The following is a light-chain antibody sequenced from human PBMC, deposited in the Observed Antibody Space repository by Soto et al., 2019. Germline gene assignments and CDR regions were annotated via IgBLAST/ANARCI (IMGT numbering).Light chain of an antibody. Sequence: QPVLTQPPSASGTPGQRVTISCSGSSSNIGSNTVNWFQQLPGTAPQLLIYSNNQRPSGVPDRFSGSKSGTSASLAISALQSEDEADYYCAAWDDSLNGYVFGTGTKVTVL. CDR3: AAWDDSLNGYV. CDR1: SSNIGSNT. V-gene: IGLV1-44*01. CDR2: SNN. J-gene: IGLJ1*01.